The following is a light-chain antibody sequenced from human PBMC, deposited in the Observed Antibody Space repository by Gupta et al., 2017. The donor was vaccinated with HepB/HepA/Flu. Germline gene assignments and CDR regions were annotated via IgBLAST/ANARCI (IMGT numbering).Light chain of an antibody. CDR3: QQSYSTLCS. J-gene: IGKJ2*04. CDR2: AAS. CDR1: QSISSY. V-gene: IGKV1-39*01. Sequence: DIQMTQSPSSLSASVGDRVTITCRASQSISSYLNWYQQKPGKAPKLLIYAASSLQSGVPSRFSGSGSVTDFTLTISSLQPEDFATYYCQQSYSTLCSFGQGTKLEIK.